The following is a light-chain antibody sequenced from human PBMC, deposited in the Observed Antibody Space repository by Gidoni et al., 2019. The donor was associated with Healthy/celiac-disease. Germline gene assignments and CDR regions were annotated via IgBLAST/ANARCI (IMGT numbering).Light chain of an antibody. Sequence: DIQMTQSPSTLSASVGDRVTITCRASQSISSWLAWYQQKPGKAPKLLIYDASSLESGVPSRFSGSGSGTEFTLTISSLQPDDFATYYCQQYNSYSLWTFXQGTKVEIK. J-gene: IGKJ1*01. CDR1: QSISSW. CDR3: QQYNSYSLWT. CDR2: DAS. V-gene: IGKV1-5*01.